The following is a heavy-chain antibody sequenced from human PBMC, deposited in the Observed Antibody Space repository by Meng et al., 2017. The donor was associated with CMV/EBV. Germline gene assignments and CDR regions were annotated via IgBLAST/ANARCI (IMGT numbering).Heavy chain of an antibody. D-gene: IGHD2-2*01. J-gene: IGHJ6*02. CDR3: AREDVVVPAANENFYYYGMDV. CDR2: INWNGGST. V-gene: IGHV3-20*04. CDR1: GFTFDDYG. Sequence: GESLKISCAASGFTFDDYGMSWVRQAPGKGLEWVSGINWNGGSTGYADSVKGRFTISSDNAKNSLYLQMNSLRAEDTDLSYCAREDVVVPAANENFYYYGMDVWGQGTTVTVSS.